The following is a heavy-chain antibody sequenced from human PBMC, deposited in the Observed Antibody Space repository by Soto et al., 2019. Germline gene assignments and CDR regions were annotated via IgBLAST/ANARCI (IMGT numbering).Heavy chain of an antibody. CDR2: TIPIFGTA. CDR3: ARDGASLYGSGSYTLHY. CDR1: GGTFSSYA. Sequence: QVQLVQSGAEVKKPGSSVKVSCKASGGTFSSYAISWVRQAPGQGLEWMGGTIPIFGTANYAQKFQGRVTITADEATSTAYMELSSLTSEDTAVYYCARDGASLYGSGSYTLHYWGQGTLVTVSS. V-gene: IGHV1-69*12. J-gene: IGHJ4*02. D-gene: IGHD3-10*01.